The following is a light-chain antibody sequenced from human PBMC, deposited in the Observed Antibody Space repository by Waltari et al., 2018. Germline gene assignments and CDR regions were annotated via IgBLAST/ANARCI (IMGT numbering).Light chain of an antibody. V-gene: IGLV2-14*03. CDR3: TSYTTSSTPHVV. CDR1: TTAVGGYNF. Sequence: QSALTQPASVPASPGQSITIPCPATTTAVGGYNFFSWYQHHPGKAPKLMIYDVSNRPSGISYRFSGSKSGNTASLTISGLQAEDEADYYCTSYTTSSTPHVVFGGGTKLSVL. CDR2: DVS. J-gene: IGLJ2*01.